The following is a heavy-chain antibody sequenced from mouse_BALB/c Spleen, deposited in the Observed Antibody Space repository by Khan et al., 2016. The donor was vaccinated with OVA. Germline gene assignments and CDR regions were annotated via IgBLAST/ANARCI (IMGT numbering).Heavy chain of an antibody. V-gene: IGHV5-6*01. Sequence: EVELVESGGDLVKPGGSLKLSCAASGFTFSAYSMSWVRQTPDKRLEWVATISSGADYTYYPDGVKGRFTISRDNAKNILYLQMSSLKSEDTAMYYCASHLTGSFAYWGQGTLVTVSA. CDR2: ISSGADYT. D-gene: IGHD4-1*01. J-gene: IGHJ3*01. CDR3: ASHLTGSFAY. CDR1: GFTFSAYS.